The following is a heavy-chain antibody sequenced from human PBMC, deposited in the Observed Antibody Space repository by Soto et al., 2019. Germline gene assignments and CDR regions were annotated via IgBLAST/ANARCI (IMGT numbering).Heavy chain of an antibody. Sequence: GASVKVSCKASGYTFTGYYMHWVRQAPGQGLEWMGWINPNSGGTNYAQKFQGWVTMTRDTSISTAYMELSRLRSDDTAVYYCARGILGGGSGSYYKVAPEYYFDYWGQGTLVTVSS. D-gene: IGHD3-10*01. CDR2: INPNSGGT. CDR3: ARGILGGGSGSYYKVAPEYYFDY. CDR1: GYTFTGYY. J-gene: IGHJ4*02. V-gene: IGHV1-2*04.